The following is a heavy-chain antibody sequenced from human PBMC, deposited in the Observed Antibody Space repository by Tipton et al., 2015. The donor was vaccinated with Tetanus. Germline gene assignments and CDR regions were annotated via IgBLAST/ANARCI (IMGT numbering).Heavy chain of an antibody. V-gene: IGHV3-7*03. Sequence: SLRLSCAASGFTFSSYWMSWFRQAPGKGLAWVANINQDGSQRYYVDSVKGRFTISGDNAKNSLYLQMNSLRAEDTAAYYCARDPSGFWSLWGQGTLVTFSS. CDR3: ARDPSGFWSL. CDR2: INQDGSQR. CDR1: GFTFSSYW. D-gene: IGHD3-3*01. J-gene: IGHJ4*02.